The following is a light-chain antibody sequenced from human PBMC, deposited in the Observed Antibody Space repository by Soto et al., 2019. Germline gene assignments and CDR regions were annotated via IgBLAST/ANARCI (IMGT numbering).Light chain of an antibody. J-gene: IGKJ5*01. CDR3: QQRSNWIT. V-gene: IGKV3-11*01. CDR1: QSVSSY. CDR2: GAS. Sequence: IVLTQSPATLSLSQGERDTLSCRASQSVSSYLAWYQQKPGQAPRLLIYGASTRATGIPVRFSGSGSGTDFTLTISSLEPEDFAVYYCQQRSNWITFGQGRRLEIK.